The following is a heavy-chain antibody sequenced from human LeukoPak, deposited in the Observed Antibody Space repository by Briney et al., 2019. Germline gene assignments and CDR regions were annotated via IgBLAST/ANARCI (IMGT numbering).Heavy chain of an antibody. Sequence: SETLPLTCTVSGYSISSGYYWGWIRQPPGKGLEWIGSIYHSGSTYYNPSLKSRVTISVDTSKNQFSLKLSSVTAADTAVYYCARAVYSSGWSDAFDIWGQGTMVTVSS. CDR1: GYSISSGYY. CDR2: IYHSGST. J-gene: IGHJ3*02. D-gene: IGHD6-19*01. CDR3: ARAVYSSGWSDAFDI. V-gene: IGHV4-38-2*02.